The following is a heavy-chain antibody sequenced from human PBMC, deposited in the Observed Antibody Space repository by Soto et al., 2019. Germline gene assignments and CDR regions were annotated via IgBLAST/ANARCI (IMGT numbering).Heavy chain of an antibody. Sequence: QVQLVESGGGVVQPGRSLRLSCAASGFSFSFYGMHWVRQAPGKGLEWVTVISYDGNNPYYADSVKGRFTISRDNSKNTLSLQMSRLRAEDTAVYYCAKGRNSGNYYIYGMDVCGQGTTVTVSS. CDR1: GFSFSFYG. CDR2: ISYDGNNP. D-gene: IGHD1-26*01. J-gene: IGHJ6*02. CDR3: AKGRNSGNYYIYGMDV. V-gene: IGHV3-30*18.